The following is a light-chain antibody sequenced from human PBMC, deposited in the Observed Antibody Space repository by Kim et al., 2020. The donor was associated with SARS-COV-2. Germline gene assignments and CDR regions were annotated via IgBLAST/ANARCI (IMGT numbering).Light chain of an antibody. CDR2: NDI. CDR3: PGWANRGDLGV. CDR1: KIPSKG. J-gene: IGLJ3*02. V-gene: IGLV3-21*04. Sequence: SYELTQPPSVSVAPGETARITCGGNKIPSKGVHWYQQKAGQAPVLVIYNDIDRPSGIPERFSGSNSGNTGTQAITRVEAGDEADYYCPGWANRGDLGVFG.